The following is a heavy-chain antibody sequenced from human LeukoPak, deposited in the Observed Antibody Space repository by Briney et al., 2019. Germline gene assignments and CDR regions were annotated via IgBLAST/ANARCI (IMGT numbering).Heavy chain of an antibody. CDR3: ARPSRPYRSSEYFQH. V-gene: IGHV3-48*03. CDR1: GFTFSSYE. CDR2: ISSSGSTI. D-gene: IGHD6-13*01. J-gene: IGHJ1*01. Sequence: GGTLRLSCAASGFTFSSYEMNWVRQGPGKGLEWISYISSSGSTIYFADSVKGGFTISRDNAKNSLYLQMNSLRAEDTAVYYCARPSRPYRSSEYFQHWGQGTLVIVSS.